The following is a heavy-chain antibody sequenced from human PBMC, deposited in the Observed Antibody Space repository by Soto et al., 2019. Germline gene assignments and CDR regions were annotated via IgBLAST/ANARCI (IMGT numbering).Heavy chain of an antibody. J-gene: IGHJ4*02. CDR1: DGSSSGYY. D-gene: IGHD6-19*01. CDR2: INHSGST. V-gene: IGHV4-34*01. CDR3: AREHLPLHSRGWFDY. Sequence: PSETLFFTYAVYDGSSSGYYWSWSCAPPGKGLEWIGEINHSGSTNYNPSLKSRVTISVDTSKNQFSLKLSSVTAADTAVYYCAREHLPLHSRGWFDYWGQGTLVTVS.